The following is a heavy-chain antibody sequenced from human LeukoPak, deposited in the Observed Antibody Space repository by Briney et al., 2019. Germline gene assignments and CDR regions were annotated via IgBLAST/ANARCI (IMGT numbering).Heavy chain of an antibody. Sequence: SQTLSLTCVISGDSVSSNSAAWNWLRQSPSRGLEWLGRTYYRSKWYNEYALSVKSQVTINPDTSKNQFSLQLNSVTPEDTAVYYCARELSGFDYWGQGTLVTVSS. J-gene: IGHJ4*02. CDR1: GDSVSSNSAA. CDR2: TYYRSKWYN. V-gene: IGHV6-1*01. D-gene: IGHD1-26*01. CDR3: ARELSGFDY.